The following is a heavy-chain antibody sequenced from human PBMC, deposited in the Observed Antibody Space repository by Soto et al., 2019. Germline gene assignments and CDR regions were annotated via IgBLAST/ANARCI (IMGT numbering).Heavy chain of an antibody. J-gene: IGHJ6*02. CDR1: GYMFASYG. Sequence: GASVKVSCKASGYMFASYGIGWVRQAPGQGLEWMGWINAYNGNTNYAQNLQGRVTLTTDTSTSTAYMELRSLRSNDTAVYYCAMVDVYVTPSPQDVWGQGTTVTVSS. CDR2: INAYNGNT. D-gene: IGHD3-16*01. CDR3: AMVDVYVTPSPQDV. V-gene: IGHV1-18*01.